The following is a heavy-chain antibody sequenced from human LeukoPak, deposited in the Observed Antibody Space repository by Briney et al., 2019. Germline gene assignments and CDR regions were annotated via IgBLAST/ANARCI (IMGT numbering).Heavy chain of an antibody. CDR3: ARETCSGGSCFQFDF. CDR1: GGSISSYY. J-gene: IGHJ4*02. V-gene: IGHV4-4*07. D-gene: IGHD2-15*01. Sequence: PSETLSLTCTVSGGSISSYYWSWIRQPAGKGLEWIGRIYTSGSTNYNPSLKSRVTISVDTSKNQFSLKLSSVTAADTAVYYCARETCSGGSCFQFDFWGQGTLVTVSS. CDR2: IYTSGST.